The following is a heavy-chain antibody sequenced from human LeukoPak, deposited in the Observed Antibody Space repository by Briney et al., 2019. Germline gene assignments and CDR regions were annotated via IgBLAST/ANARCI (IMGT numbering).Heavy chain of an antibody. CDR1: GFAFSSNY. CDR3: ARDSGSGDY. Sequence: PGGTLRLSCAASGFAFSSNYMNWVRQAPGKGLEWVSYISSSGSTIYYADSVKGRFTISRANAKNSLYLQMNSLRAEDTALYYCARDSGSGDYWGKGTLVTVS. CDR2: ISSSGSTI. D-gene: IGHD2-15*01. J-gene: IGHJ4*02. V-gene: IGHV3-48*04.